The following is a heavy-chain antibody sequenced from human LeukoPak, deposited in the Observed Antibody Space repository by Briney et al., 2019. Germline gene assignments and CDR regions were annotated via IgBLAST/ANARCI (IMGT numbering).Heavy chain of an antibody. J-gene: IGHJ4*02. CDR3: ARASTIGTSFDY. D-gene: IGHD1-1*01. CDR2: ISSSSSYI. Sequence: GGSLRLSCAASGFTFSSYSMNWVRQAPGKGLEWVSSISSSSSYIYYADSVKGRFTISRDNAKNSLYLQMNSLRAEDTAVYYCARASTIGTSFDYWGQGTQVTVSS. V-gene: IGHV3-21*01. CDR1: GFTFSSYS.